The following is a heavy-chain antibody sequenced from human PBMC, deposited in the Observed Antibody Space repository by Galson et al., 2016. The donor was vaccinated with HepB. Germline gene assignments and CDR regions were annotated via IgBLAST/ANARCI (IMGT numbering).Heavy chain of an antibody. CDR3: AREAQITTFGVVIPAHFDY. CDR2: IYYSGST. D-gene: IGHD3-3*01. J-gene: IGHJ4*02. Sequence: SETLSLTCTVSGGSVSSGSYYWSWIRQPPGKGLEWIGYIYYSGSTNYNPSPKSRVTISLDTSKNQFPLWLSYLTAADTAVYYCAREAQITTFGVVIPAHFDYWGQGTLVTVSS. CDR1: GGSVSSGSYY. V-gene: IGHV4-61*01.